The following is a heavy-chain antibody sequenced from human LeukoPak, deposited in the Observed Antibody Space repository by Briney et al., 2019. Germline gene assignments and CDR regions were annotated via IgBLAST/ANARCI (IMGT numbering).Heavy chain of an antibody. CDR3: PAEGGIRYFDWLPQPDDY. D-gene: IGHD3-9*01. CDR2: INHSGST. Sequence: SDTLSLTCAVYGGSFSGYYWSWIRQPPGKGLEWIREINHSGSTNYNPSLKSRVTISVDTSKNQFSLKLSSVTAADTAVYFFPAEGGIRYFDWLPQPDDYWGQGTLVTVSS. V-gene: IGHV4-34*01. J-gene: IGHJ4*02. CDR1: GGSFSGYY.